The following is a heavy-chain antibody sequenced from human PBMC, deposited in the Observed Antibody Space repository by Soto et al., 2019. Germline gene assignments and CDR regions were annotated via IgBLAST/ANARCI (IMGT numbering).Heavy chain of an antibody. D-gene: IGHD6-19*01. CDR1: GFTFSSYA. J-gene: IGHJ5*02. CDR3: AREAYSSGLNWFDP. CDR2: ISSSSSTI. V-gene: IGHV3-48*02. Sequence: GGSLRLSCATSGFTFSSYAMVWVRQAAEKGLEWVASISSSSSTIYYADSVKGRFTISRDNAKNSLYLQMNSLRDEDTAVYYCAREAYSSGLNWFDPWGQGTLVTVSS.